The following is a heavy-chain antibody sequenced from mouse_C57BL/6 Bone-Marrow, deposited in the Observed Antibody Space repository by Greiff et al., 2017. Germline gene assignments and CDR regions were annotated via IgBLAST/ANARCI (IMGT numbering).Heavy chain of an antibody. V-gene: IGHV5-17*01. Sequence: EVKLVESGGGLVKPGGSLKLSCAASGFTFSDYGMHWVRQAPEKGLEWVAYISSGSITIYYADTVKGRFTISRDNAKNTLFLQVTSLRSEDTAMYYCARDCPWFAYWGQGTLVTVSA. J-gene: IGHJ3*01. CDR2: ISSGSITI. CDR1: GFTFSDYG. CDR3: ARDCPWFAY.